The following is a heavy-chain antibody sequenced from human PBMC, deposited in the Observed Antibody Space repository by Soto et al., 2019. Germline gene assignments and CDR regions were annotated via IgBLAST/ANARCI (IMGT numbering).Heavy chain of an antibody. J-gene: IGHJ4*02. V-gene: IGHV4-61*08. CDR2: IYYSGST. D-gene: IGHD3-3*01. Sequence: SETLSLTCTVSGGSISSSGYYWSWIRQHPGKGLEWIGYIYYSGSTYYNPSLKSRVTISVDTSKNQFSLKLSSVTAADTAVYYCARVGAYDFWSGYPIGYYFDYWGQGTLVTVSS. CDR1: GGSISSSGYY. CDR3: ARVGAYDFWSGYPIGYYFDY.